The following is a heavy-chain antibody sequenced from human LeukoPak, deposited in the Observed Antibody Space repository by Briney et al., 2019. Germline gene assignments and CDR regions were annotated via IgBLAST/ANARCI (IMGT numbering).Heavy chain of an antibody. Sequence: SETLSLTCTVSGGSISSYYWSWIRQPPGKGLEWIGYIYYSGSTNYNPSLKSRVTISVDTSKNQFSLKLSSVTAADTAVYYCARSGYEDFDFWGQGTLVTVYS. J-gene: IGHJ4*02. CDR1: GGSISSYY. CDR2: IYYSGST. D-gene: IGHD5-12*01. CDR3: ARSGYEDFDF. V-gene: IGHV4-59*08.